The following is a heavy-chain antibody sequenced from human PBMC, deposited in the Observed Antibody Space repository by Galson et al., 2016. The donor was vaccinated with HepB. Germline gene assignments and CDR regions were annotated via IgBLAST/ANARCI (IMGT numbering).Heavy chain of an antibody. CDR1: GFTFSSYN. CDR2: ISTSSFTI. V-gene: IGHV3-48*02. D-gene: IGHD3-3*01. Sequence: SLRLSCAASGFTFSSYNMNWVRQAPGKGLEWISYISTSSFTIFYADSVKGRFTISRDNAKNSLYLQMNSLGDEDTAVYYCAGEAVSYYDFWSGPGFDPWGQGARVTVAA. CDR3: AGEAVSYYDFWSGPGFDP. J-gene: IGHJ5*02.